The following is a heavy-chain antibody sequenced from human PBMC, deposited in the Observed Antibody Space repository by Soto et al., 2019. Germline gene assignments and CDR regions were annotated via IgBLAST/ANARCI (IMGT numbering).Heavy chain of an antibody. CDR1: GFTFSSYA. J-gene: IGHJ4*02. V-gene: IGHV3-23*01. Sequence: GGSLRLSCAASGFTFSSYAMSWVRQAPGKGLEWVSAISGSGGSTYYADSVKGRFTISRDNSKNTRYLQMNSLIAEDTAVYYCAKDRLIAVAGFILDYWGQGTLVTVSS. D-gene: IGHD6-19*01. CDR2: ISGSGGST. CDR3: AKDRLIAVAGFILDY.